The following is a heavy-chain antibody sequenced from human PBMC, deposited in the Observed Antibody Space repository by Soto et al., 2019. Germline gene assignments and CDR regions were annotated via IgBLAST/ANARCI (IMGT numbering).Heavy chain of an antibody. Sequence: QVQLVQSGAEVKKPGSSVKVSCNASGGTFSSYAISWVRQAPGQGLEWMGGIIPIFGTANYAQKFQGRVTITADESTSTAYMELSSLRSEDTAVYYCARVDRVLSGSGMDVWGQGTTVTVSS. V-gene: IGHV1-69*12. D-gene: IGHD2-15*01. CDR2: IIPIFGTA. CDR3: ARVDRVLSGSGMDV. CDR1: GGTFSSYA. J-gene: IGHJ6*02.